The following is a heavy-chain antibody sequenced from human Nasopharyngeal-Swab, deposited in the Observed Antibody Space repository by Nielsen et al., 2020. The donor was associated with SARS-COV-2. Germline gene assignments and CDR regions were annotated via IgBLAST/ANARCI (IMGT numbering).Heavy chain of an antibody. J-gene: IGHJ4*02. CDR1: GFTFSSYS. V-gene: IGHV3-48*01. D-gene: IGHD4-17*01. CDR2: ISSSSSTI. Sequence: LKISCAASGFTFSSYSMNWVRQAPGKGLEWVSYISSSSSTIYYADSVKGRFTISRDNAKNSLYLQMNSLRAEDTAVYYCASMLVGDYVPFDYWGQGTLVTVSS. CDR3: ASMLVGDYVPFDY.